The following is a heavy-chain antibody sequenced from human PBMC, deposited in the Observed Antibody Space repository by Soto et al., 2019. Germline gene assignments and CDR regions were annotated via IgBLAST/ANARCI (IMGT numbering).Heavy chain of an antibody. CDR1: GFTFSSYW. V-gene: IGHV3-7*05. D-gene: IGHD6-19*01. CDR2: IKQDGSEK. Sequence: GGSLRLSCAASGFTFSSYWMSWVRQAPGKGLEWVANIKQDGSEKYYVDSVKGRFTISRDNAKNSLYLQMNSLRAEDTAVYYCARDLGQWRPWAYGMDVWGQGTTVTVSS. J-gene: IGHJ6*02. CDR3: ARDLGQWRPWAYGMDV.